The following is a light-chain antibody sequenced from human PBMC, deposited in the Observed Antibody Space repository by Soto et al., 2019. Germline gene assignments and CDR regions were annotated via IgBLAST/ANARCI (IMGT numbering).Light chain of an antibody. Sequence: EIVMTQSPGTLAVSPCERATLSFGASQSVSTNLAWYQQRPGRGPRLLIFGASNRAIGIPVRFSGSGSGTHFTLTINNLQSEDSAVYFCQHYNEWPLTFGGGTKVDIK. CDR1: QSVSTN. V-gene: IGKV3-15*01. CDR3: QHYNEWPLT. J-gene: IGKJ4*01. CDR2: GAS.